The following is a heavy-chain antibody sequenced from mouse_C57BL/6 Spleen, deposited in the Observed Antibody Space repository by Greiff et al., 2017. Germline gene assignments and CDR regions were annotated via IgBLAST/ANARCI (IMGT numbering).Heavy chain of an antibody. D-gene: IGHD1-1*01. CDR1: GFTFSDYG. CDR2: ISSGSSTI. Sequence: EVMLVESGGGLVKPGGSLKLSCAASGFTFSDYGMHWVRQAPEKGLEWVAYISSGSSTIYYADTVKGRFTISRDNAKNTLFLQMTSLRSEDTAMYYGARDYYGSSFWYFDVWGTGTTVTVSS. V-gene: IGHV5-17*01. J-gene: IGHJ1*03. CDR3: ARDYYGSSFWYFDV.